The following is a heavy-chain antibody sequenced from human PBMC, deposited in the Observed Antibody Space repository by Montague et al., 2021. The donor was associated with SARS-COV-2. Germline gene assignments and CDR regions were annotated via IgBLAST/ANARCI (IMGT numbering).Heavy chain of an antibody. D-gene: IGHD1-26*01. CDR3: ARPTSGSYLGAFDY. CDR1: GFTFSSYA. CDR2: ISYDGSNK. J-gene: IGHJ4*02. Sequence: SLRLSCSASGFTFSSYAMHWVRQAPGKGLEWVAVISYDGSNKYYXDSVKGRFTISRDNSKNTLYLQMNSLRAEDTAVYYCARPTSGSYLGAFDYWGQGTLVTVSS. V-gene: IGHV3-30-3*01.